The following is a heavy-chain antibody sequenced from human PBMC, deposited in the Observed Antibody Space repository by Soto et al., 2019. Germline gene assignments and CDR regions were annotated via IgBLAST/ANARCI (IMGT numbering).Heavy chain of an antibody. D-gene: IGHD3-10*01. V-gene: IGHV1-3*01. J-gene: IGHJ3*02. CDR1: GYTFTSYA. Sequence: ASVKVSCKASGYTFTSYAMHWVRQAPGQSLEWMGWINAGNGNTKYSQKFQGRVTITRDTSASTAYMELSSLRSEDTAVYYCARDLEEYYGSGSYYDDAFDIWGQGTMVTVSS. CDR2: INAGNGNT. CDR3: ARDLEEYYGSGSYYDDAFDI.